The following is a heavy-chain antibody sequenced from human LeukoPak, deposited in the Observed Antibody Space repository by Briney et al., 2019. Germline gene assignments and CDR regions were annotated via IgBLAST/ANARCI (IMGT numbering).Heavy chain of an antibody. CDR1: GFSFGDFG. CDR3: ARDRGYYDSSGHYSYFFDY. Sequence: GGSLRLSCAASGFSFGDFGMSWVRQAPGKGLEWVSGINWNGVGTSYIDSVKGRFTISRDNSKNTLYLQMNSLRAEDTAVYYCARDRGYYDSSGHYSYFFDYWGQGTLVTVSS. D-gene: IGHD3-22*01. V-gene: IGHV3-20*04. CDR2: INWNGVGT. J-gene: IGHJ4*02.